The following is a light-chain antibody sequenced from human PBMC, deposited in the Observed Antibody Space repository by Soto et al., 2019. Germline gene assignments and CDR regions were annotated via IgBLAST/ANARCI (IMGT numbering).Light chain of an antibody. J-gene: IGKJ2*01. CDR2: DAT. Sequence: DVQMTQSPSSLSASVGDRVTITCRASQTIGANLNWYRQKPGKAPTLLIYDATTLQSGVPSRFSGLGCGTDFTLTITSLQPEDCATYFCQQSYTTVYTFGLGTKVDIK. CDR1: QTIGAN. V-gene: IGKV1-39*01. CDR3: QQSYTTVYT.